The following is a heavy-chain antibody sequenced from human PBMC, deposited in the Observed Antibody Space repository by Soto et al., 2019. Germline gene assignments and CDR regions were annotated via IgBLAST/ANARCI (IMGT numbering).Heavy chain of an antibody. D-gene: IGHD2-15*01. Sequence: QITLKESGPTLVKPTQTLTLTCTFSGFSLSTSGVGVGWIRQPPGKALEWFALIYWDDDKRYSPSLKSRLTITKDTSKNQVVLTMTNMDPVDTATYYCAHRPSYCSGGSCYSGFDYWCQGTLVTVSS. J-gene: IGHJ4*02. CDR3: AHRPSYCSGGSCYSGFDY. V-gene: IGHV2-5*02. CDR2: IYWDDDK. CDR1: GFSLSTSGVG.